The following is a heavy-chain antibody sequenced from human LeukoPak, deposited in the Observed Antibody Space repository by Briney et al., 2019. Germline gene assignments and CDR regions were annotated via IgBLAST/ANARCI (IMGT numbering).Heavy chain of an antibody. J-gene: IGHJ4*02. D-gene: IGHD5-18*01. CDR2: ISGSGGST. Sequence: GGSLRLSCAASGFTFSTYAMTWVRQAPGKGLEWVSTISGSGGSTYYADSVKGRLTISRDNSKNTLYLQMNSLRAEDTAVYYCAKDPRRGYSSIDYWGQGTLVTVSS. CDR3: AKDPRRGYSSIDY. V-gene: IGHV3-23*01. CDR1: GFTFSTYA.